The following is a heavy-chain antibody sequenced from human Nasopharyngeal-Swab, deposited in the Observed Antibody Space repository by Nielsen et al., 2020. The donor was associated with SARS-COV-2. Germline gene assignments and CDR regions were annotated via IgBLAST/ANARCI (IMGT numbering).Heavy chain of an antibody. Sequence: GESLKISCSASGFTFSSYAMHWVRQPPGKGPEYLSAISNNAVSTSYADSVKGRFTISRDNSKNTLYLQMSGLRDEDTAIYYCVTVGYTGWFDRWGQGTLVTVSS. V-gene: IGHV3-64D*06. CDR2: ISNNAVST. CDR1: GFTFSSYA. D-gene: IGHD5-18*01. J-gene: IGHJ5*02. CDR3: VTVGYTGWFDR.